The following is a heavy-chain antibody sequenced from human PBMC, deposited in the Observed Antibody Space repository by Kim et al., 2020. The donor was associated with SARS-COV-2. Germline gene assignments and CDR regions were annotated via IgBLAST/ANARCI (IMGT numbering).Heavy chain of an antibody. Sequence: ASVTVSCKASGYTFTSYAIHWVCQAPGQRPEWMGWINAGSGDTRYSQKFQGRVTITRGTSASTAYMEMTSLRSEDTAVYYCARVRRSVWYYDYWGQGNLV. CDR1: GYTFTSYA. CDR2: INAGSGDT. D-gene: IGHD6-19*01. V-gene: IGHV1-3*01. CDR3: ARVRRSVWYYDY. J-gene: IGHJ4*02.